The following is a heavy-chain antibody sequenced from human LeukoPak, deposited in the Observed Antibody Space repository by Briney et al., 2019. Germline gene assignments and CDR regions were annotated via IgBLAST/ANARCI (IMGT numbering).Heavy chain of an antibody. J-gene: IGHJ1*01. CDR3: ATDIDDQNTFSPLFQP. D-gene: IGHD2/OR15-2a*01. V-gene: IGHV1-24*01. CDR2: FDPEDGET. Sequence: ASVKVSCKVSGYTLTELSMHWVRQAPGKGLEWMGGFDPEDGETIYAQKFQGRVTMTEDTSTDTAYTELNSLRVEDTALYYCATDIDDQNTFSPLFQPWSHGTRVTVSS. CDR1: GYTLTELS.